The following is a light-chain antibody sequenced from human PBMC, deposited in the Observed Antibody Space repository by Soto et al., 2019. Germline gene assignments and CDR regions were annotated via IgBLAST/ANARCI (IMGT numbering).Light chain of an antibody. CDR1: QNVRTF. J-gene: IGKJ1*01. CDR2: GAS. Sequence: EVVLTQSPATLSLSPGERATLSCRASQNVRTFLAWYQQKPGQAPRLLIYGASNRATGIPARFSGSGSGTDITLTISSLEPEDVAVYYCQQHSHWPPWTFGQGTRVEIQ. V-gene: IGKV3-11*01. CDR3: QQHSHWPPWT.